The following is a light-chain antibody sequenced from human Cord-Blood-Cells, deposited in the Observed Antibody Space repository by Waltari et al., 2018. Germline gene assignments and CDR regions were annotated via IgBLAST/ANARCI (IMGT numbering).Light chain of an antibody. CDR1: HSVSSSY. J-gene: IGKJ2*03. CDR3: QQYGSSPYS. Sequence: SRASHSVSSSYLAWYQQKPGQAPRLLIYGASSRATGIPDRFSGSGSGTDFTLTISRLEPEDFAVYYCQQYGSSPYSFGQGTKLEIK. V-gene: IGKV3-20*01. CDR2: GAS.